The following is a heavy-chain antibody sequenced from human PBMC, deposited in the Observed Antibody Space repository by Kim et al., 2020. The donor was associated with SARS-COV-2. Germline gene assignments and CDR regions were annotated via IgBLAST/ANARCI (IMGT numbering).Heavy chain of an antibody. CDR2: IYSGGST. J-gene: IGHJ6*02. CDR3: ARDQAVAYYDILTGYYRDTYYYYGMDV. CDR1: GFTVSSNY. V-gene: IGHV3-66*01. Sequence: GGSLRLSCAASGFTVSSNYMSWVRQAPGKGLEWVSVIYSGGSTYYADSVKGRFTISRDNSKNTLYLQMNSLRAEDTAVYYGARDQAVAYYDILTGYYRDTYYYYGMDVWGQGTTVTVSS. D-gene: IGHD3-9*01.